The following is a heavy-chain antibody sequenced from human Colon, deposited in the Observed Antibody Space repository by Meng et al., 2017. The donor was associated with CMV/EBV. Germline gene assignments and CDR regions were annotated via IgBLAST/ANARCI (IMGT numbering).Heavy chain of an antibody. D-gene: IGHD2-2*01. CDR2: IRSKAYGGTT. Sequence: GSLRLSCTASGFTFGDYAMSWVRQAPGKGLEWVGFIRSKAYGGTTEYAASVKGRFTISRDDSKSIAYLQMNSLKTEDTAVYYCTSTTPLEYCSSTSCPPKNWGQGTLVTVSS. J-gene: IGHJ4*02. V-gene: IGHV3-49*04. CDR3: TSTTPLEYCSSTSCPPKN. CDR1: GFTFGDYA.